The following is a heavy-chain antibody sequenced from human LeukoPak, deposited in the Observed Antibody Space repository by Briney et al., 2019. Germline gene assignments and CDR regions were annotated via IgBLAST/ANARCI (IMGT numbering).Heavy chain of an antibody. D-gene: IGHD6-19*01. CDR1: GGSISSGGYY. CDR3: ARPMGLGSSGWYAVIG. Sequence: SETLSLTCTVSGGSISSGGYYWSWIRQHPGKGLEWIGYIYYSGSTNYNPSLKSRVTISVDTSKNQFSLKLSSVTAADTAVYYCARPMGLGSSGWYAVIGWGQGTLVTVSS. CDR2: IYYSGST. V-gene: IGHV4-61*08. J-gene: IGHJ4*02.